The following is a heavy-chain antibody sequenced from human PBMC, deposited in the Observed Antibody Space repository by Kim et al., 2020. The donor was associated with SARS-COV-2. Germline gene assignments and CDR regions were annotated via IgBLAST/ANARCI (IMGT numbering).Heavy chain of an antibody. CDR1: GFTFSSYG. V-gene: IGHV3-30*18. CDR2: ISYDGSNK. J-gene: IGHJ6*02. D-gene: IGHD6-19*01. Sequence: GGSLRLSCAASGFTFSSYGMHWVRQAPGKGLEWVAVISYDGSNKYYADSVKGRFTISRDNSKNTLYLQMNSLRAEDTAVYYCAKEFARYSSGWYGSYYYYGMDVWGQGTTVTVSS. CDR3: AKEFARYSSGWYGSYYYYGMDV.